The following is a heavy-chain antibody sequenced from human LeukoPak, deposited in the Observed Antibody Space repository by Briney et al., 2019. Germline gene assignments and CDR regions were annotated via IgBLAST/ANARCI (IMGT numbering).Heavy chain of an antibody. CDR2: ISSNGGST. D-gene: IGHD1-1*01. CDR1: GFTFSSYA. Sequence: GGSLRLSCAASGFTFSSYAMHWVRQAPGKGLEYVSAISSNGGSTYYANSVKGRFTISRDNSKNTLYLQMGSLRAEDMAVYYCARGWNDEDAFDIWGQGTMVTVSS. V-gene: IGHV3-64*01. CDR3: ARGWNDEDAFDI. J-gene: IGHJ3*02.